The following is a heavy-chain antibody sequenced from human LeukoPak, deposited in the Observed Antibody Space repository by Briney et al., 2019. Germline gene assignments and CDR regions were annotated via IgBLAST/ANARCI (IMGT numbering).Heavy chain of an antibody. D-gene: IGHD6-13*01. J-gene: IGHJ4*02. Sequence: ASVKVSCKASGGTFSSYAISWVRQAPGQGLEWMGGIIPIFGTANYAQKFQGRVTITADESTSTAYMELSSLRSEDTALYYCAKDTSIAAAALDYWGQGTLVTVSS. CDR3: AKDTSIAAAALDY. CDR1: GGTFSSYA. CDR2: IIPIFGTA. V-gene: IGHV1-69*13.